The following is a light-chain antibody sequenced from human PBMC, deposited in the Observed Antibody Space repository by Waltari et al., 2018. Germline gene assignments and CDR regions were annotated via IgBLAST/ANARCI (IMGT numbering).Light chain of an antibody. J-gene: IGLJ3*02. CDR3: NSRDSSGNHWV. Sequence: SSELTQDPAVSVALGQTVRITCQGDSIRSNYASWYQQKPGQAPVLVIYGKNNRPSGIPDRFSGSSSGNTASLTITGAQAEDEADYYCNSRDSSGNHWVFGGGTKLTVL. CDR2: GKN. CDR1: SIRSNY. V-gene: IGLV3-19*01.